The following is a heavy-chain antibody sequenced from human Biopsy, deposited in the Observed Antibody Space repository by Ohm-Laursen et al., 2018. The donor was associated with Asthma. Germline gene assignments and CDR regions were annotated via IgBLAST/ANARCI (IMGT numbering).Heavy chain of an antibody. CDR1: GFTFSSYG. D-gene: IGHD3-3*01. CDR2: IWYDGSNK. V-gene: IGHV3-33*01. CDR3: ARSIYDFWSGYYGMDV. J-gene: IGHJ6*02. Sequence: SLRLSCAASGFTFSSYGMHWVRQAPGKGLEWVAVIWYDGSNKYYADSVKGRFTIPRDNSKNTLYLQMNSLRAEDTAVYYCARSIYDFWSGYYGMDVWGQGTTVTVSS.